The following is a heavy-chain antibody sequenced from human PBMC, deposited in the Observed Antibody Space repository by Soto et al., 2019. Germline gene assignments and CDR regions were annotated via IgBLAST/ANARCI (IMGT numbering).Heavy chain of an antibody. CDR1: GFTFSSYG. CDR3: AKDTDFDY. Sequence: GGSLRLSCAASGFTFSSYGMHWVRQAPGKGLEWVAVISYDGSNKYYADSVKGRFTISRDNSKNTLYLQMNSLRAEDTAVYYCAKDTDFDYWGQGTLVTVSS. V-gene: IGHV3-30*18. CDR2: ISYDGSNK. D-gene: IGHD2-8*02. J-gene: IGHJ4*02.